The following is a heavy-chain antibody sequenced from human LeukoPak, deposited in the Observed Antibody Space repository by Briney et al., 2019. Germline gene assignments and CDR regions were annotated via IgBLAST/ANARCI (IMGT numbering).Heavy chain of an antibody. V-gene: IGHV1-2*02. CDR1: GYTFTAYY. CDR3: ARGQTLYGGNSWDYYYGMDV. J-gene: IGHJ6*02. D-gene: IGHD4-23*01. Sequence: ASVKVSCKASGYTFTAYYMHWVRQAPGQGLEWMGWINPNSGGTNYAQNFQGRVTMTRDTSISTAYMELSRLTADDTAVYYCARGQTLYGGNSWDYYYGMDVWGQGTTVTVSS. CDR2: INPNSGGT.